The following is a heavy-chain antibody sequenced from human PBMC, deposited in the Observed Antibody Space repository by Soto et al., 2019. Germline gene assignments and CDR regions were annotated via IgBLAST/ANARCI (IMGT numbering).Heavy chain of an antibody. J-gene: IGHJ6*02. Sequence: SETLSLTCAVSGGSISSGGYSWSWIRPPPGKGLEWIGYIYHSGSTYYNPSLKSRVTISVDRSKNQFSLKLSSVTAADTAVYYCARGRGYCSGGSCYGNYYYGMDVWGQGTTVTVSS. D-gene: IGHD2-15*01. CDR2: IYHSGST. V-gene: IGHV4-30-2*01. CDR1: GGSISSGGYS. CDR3: ARGRGYCSGGSCYGNYYYGMDV.